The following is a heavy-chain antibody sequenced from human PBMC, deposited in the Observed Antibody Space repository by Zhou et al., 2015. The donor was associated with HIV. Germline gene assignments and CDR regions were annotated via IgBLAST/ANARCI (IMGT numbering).Heavy chain of an antibody. J-gene: IGHJ4*02. V-gene: IGHV1-69*01. CDR1: GGTFSSYA. CDR2: IIPIFGTA. Sequence: QVQLVQSGAEVKKPGSSVKVSCKASGGTFSSYAISWVRQAPGQGLEWMGGIIPIFGTANYAQKFQGRVTITADESTSTAYMELSSLRSEDTAVYYCARSKLGYCSGGSCPTSRGPFDYWGQGTLVTVSS. D-gene: IGHD2-15*01. CDR3: ARSKLGYCSGGSCPTSRGPFDY.